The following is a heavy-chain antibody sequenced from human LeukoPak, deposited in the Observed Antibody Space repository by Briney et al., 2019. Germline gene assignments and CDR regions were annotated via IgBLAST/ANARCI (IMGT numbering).Heavy chain of an antibody. V-gene: IGHV4-4*07. Sequence: SETLSLTCSVSGGSISTFYWSWIRQPAGKGLEWIGRIYTSGSTNYNPSLKSRVTMSVDTSKNQFSLKLSSVTAADTAVYYCARGPIRYCSSTSCRNWFDPWGQGTLVTVSS. J-gene: IGHJ5*02. CDR2: IYTSGST. CDR3: ARGPIRYCSSTSCRNWFDP. D-gene: IGHD2-2*01. CDR1: GGSISTFY.